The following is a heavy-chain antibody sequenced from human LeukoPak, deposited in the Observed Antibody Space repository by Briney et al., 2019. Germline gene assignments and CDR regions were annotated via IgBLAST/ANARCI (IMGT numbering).Heavy chain of an antibody. CDR2: TYYRSKWYN. Sequence: SQTLSLTCAISGDSVSSNSAAWNWIRQSPSRVLEWLGRTYYRSKWYNDYAVSVKSRITINPDTSKDQFSLQLNSVTPEDTAVYYCARGPLWGSSWYGIGYNNWFDPWGQGTLVTVSS. D-gene: IGHD6-13*01. V-gene: IGHV6-1*01. CDR3: ARGPLWGSSWYGIGYNNWFDP. J-gene: IGHJ5*02. CDR1: GDSVSSNSAA.